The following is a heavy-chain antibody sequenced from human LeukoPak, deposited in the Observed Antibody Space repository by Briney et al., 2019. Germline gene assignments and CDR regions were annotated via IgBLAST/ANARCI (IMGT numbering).Heavy chain of an antibody. CDR2: IYYSGST. CDR1: GGSINNYY. V-gene: IGHV4-59*01. D-gene: IGHD3-22*01. Sequence: SETLSLTCTVSGGSINNYYWSWIRQPPGKGLEWIGYIYYSGSTNYNPSLKSRVTISVDTSKNQFSLNLSPLTAADTAVYYCARHRGSGYPYFDYWGQGTLVTVSS. CDR3: ARHRGSGYPYFDY. J-gene: IGHJ4*02.